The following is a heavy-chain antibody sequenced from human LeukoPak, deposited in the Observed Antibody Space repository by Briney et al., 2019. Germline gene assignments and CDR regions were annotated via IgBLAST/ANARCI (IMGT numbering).Heavy chain of an antibody. D-gene: IGHD3-9*01. CDR1: GYTFTGCY. CDR3: ARERRYFDWLSFPYYYYYMDV. CDR2: INPNSGGT. J-gene: IGHJ6*03. V-gene: IGHV1-2*06. Sequence: ASVKVSCKASGYTFTGCYMHWVRQAPGQGLEWMGRINPNSGGTNYAQKFQGRVTMTRNTSISTAYMELSSLRSEDTAVYYCARERRYFDWLSFPYYYYYMDVWGKGTTVTVSS.